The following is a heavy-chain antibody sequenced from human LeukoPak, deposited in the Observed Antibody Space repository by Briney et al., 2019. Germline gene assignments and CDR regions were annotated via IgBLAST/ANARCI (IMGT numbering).Heavy chain of an antibody. D-gene: IGHD6-13*01. V-gene: IGHV3-23*01. J-gene: IGHJ4*02. Sequence: PGGSLRLSCAASGFTFSSYWMHWVRQAPGKGLEWVSAISGSGGSTYYADSVKGRFTISRDNSKNTLYLQMNSLRAEDTAVYYCAKSDSPYSSSWYPWGYWGQGTLVTVSS. CDR1: GFTFSSYW. CDR3: AKSDSPYSSSWYPWGY. CDR2: ISGSGGST.